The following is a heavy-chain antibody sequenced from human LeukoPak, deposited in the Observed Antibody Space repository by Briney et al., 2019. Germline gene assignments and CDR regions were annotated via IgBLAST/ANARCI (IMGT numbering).Heavy chain of an antibody. J-gene: IGHJ4*02. CDR2: INWNGGST. Sequence: GGSLRLSCAASGFTFDDYGMSWVRQAPGKGLEWVSGINWNGGSTGYADSVKGRFTISRDNAKNSLYLQMNSLRAEDTALYYCVREYLKYYDFWSGYTYWGQGTLVTVPS. CDR1: GFTFDDYG. CDR3: VREYLKYYDFWSGYTY. D-gene: IGHD3-3*01. V-gene: IGHV3-20*04.